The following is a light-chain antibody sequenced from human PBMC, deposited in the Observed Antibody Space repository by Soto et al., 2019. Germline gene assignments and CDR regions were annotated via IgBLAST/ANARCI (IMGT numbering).Light chain of an antibody. CDR3: LQYHNLWA. CDR2: RAS. CDR1: QNIYSN. V-gene: IGKV3-15*01. J-gene: IGKJ4*02. Sequence: IVMTQSPATLSVSPGERATLSCRASQNIYSNIAWYQQRPGQAPRLLIYRASTRAPGVPARFSGSGSGTEFTLTISSLQSEEFAVYSCLQYHNLWAFGRGTQVEIK.